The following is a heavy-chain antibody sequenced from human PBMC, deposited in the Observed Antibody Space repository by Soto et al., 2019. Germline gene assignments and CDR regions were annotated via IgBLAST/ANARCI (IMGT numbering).Heavy chain of an antibody. CDR2: INPDSGGT. CDR3: ARDRESARGYDFWSGHEVYYYYGMHV. Sequence: QVQLVQSGAEVKKPGASVKVSCKATGYTFTAYYMHWVRQAPGQGLEWSGWINPDSGGTNYAQKVKRSCPMTSATSIRTAHKDVRTMRSDDTAAYYCARDRESARGYDFWSGHEVYYYYGMHVWGQGTTVAVSS. CDR1: GYTFTAYY. J-gene: IGHJ6*02. D-gene: IGHD3-3*01. V-gene: IGHV1-2*02.